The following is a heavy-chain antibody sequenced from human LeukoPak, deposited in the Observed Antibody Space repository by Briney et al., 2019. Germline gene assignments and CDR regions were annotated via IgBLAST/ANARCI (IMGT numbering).Heavy chain of an antibody. CDR2: ISGSGGST. CDR3: AKDRGTPPDSSGYYRFLIIGY. V-gene: IGHV3-23*01. D-gene: IGHD3-22*01. J-gene: IGHJ4*02. Sequence: GGSLRLSCAASGFTFSSYAMSWVRQAPGKGLEWVSAISGSGGSTYYADSVKGRFTISRDNSKSTLYLQMNSLRAEDTAVYYCAKDRGTPPDSSGYYRFLIIGYWGQGTLVTVYS. CDR1: GFTFSSYA.